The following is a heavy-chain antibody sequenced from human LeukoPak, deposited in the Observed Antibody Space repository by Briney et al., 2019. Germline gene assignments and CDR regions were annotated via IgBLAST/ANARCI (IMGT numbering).Heavy chain of an antibody. CDR1: GFTFDDYD. CDR3: AGGGGWY. V-gene: IGHV3-20*04. CDR2: INWNGGST. D-gene: IGHD2-15*01. J-gene: IGHJ4*02. Sequence: GGSLRLSCAASGFTFDDYDMSWVRQAPGKGLEWVSDINWNGGSTGYADSVKGRFTISRDNAKNSLYLQMNSLRAEDMALYYCAGGGGWYWGQGTLVTVSS.